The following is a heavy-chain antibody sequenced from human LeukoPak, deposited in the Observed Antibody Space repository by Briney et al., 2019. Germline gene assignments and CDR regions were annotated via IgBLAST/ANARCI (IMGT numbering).Heavy chain of an antibody. Sequence: GGSLRLSCAASGFTFSSYWMHWIRQAPGKGLVWVSRIHSDGIGTSYADSVRGRFTISRDNAKNTVYLQMNSLRAEDTAVYSCARDQGSFDYWGQGTLVTVSS. CDR3: ARDQGSFDY. V-gene: IGHV3-74*01. CDR1: GFTFSSYW. J-gene: IGHJ4*02. CDR2: IHSDGIGT.